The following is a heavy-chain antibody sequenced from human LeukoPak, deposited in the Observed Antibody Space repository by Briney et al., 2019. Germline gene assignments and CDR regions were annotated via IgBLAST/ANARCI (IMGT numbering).Heavy chain of an antibody. Sequence: SETLSLTCTVSAGSMTGFYWNWIRQSPGKGLEWIGYIYYTGRTNFNPSLKSRVSISIDTSKNQFSLKLSSVTAADTAVYYCARDNGWGYSYGPPFEYWGQGALVTVSS. J-gene: IGHJ4*02. CDR3: ARDNGWGYSYGPPFEY. V-gene: IGHV4-59*01. CDR1: AGSMTGFY. CDR2: IYYTGRT. D-gene: IGHD5-18*01.